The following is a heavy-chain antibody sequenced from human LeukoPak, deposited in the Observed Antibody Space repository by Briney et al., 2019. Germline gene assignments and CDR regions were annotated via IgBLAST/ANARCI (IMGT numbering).Heavy chain of an antibody. Sequence: SETLSLTCTVSGGSISSGSYYWSWIRQPARKGLEWIGRIYTSGSTNYNPSLKSRVTISVDTSKNQFSLKLSSVTAADTAVYYCARVDGGFYGDYPIPNYYYGMDVWGQGTTVTVSS. CDR1: GGSISSGSYY. J-gene: IGHJ6*02. V-gene: IGHV4-61*02. D-gene: IGHD4-17*01. CDR2: IYTSGST. CDR3: ARVDGGFYGDYPIPNYYYGMDV.